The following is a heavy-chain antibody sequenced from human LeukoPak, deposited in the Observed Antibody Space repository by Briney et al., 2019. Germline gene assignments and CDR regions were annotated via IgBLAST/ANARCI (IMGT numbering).Heavy chain of an antibody. CDR1: GFSFSSYA. D-gene: IGHD3-10*01. J-gene: IGHJ5*02. CDR3: ARGYYYGSGSSIILTLFDP. CDR2: ISGSGGTT. Sequence: GGSLRLSCAASGFSFSSYAMSWVRQAPGKGLEWVSVISGSGGTTYYPDSVKGRFTISRDNSKNTLVLQINSLRADDPAVFYCARGYYYGSGSSIILTLFDPWGQGTLVTVSS. V-gene: IGHV3-23*01.